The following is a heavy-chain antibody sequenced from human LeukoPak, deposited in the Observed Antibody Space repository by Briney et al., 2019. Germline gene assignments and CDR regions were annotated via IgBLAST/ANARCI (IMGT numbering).Heavy chain of an antibody. CDR2: IYSGGST. Sequence: PGGSLRLSCAASGFTVSSNYMSWVRQAPGKGLEWVSVIYSGGSTYYADSVKGRFTISRDNSKNTLYLQMNSLRAEDTAVYYCARAYSGGDYARWGQGTLVTVSS. J-gene: IGHJ4*02. D-gene: IGHD2-21*02. V-gene: IGHV3-53*01. CDR1: GFTVSSNY. CDR3: ARAYSGGDYAR.